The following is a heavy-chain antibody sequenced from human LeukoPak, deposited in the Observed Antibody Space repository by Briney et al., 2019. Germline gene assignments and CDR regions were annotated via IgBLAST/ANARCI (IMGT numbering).Heavy chain of an antibody. D-gene: IGHD3-10*01. CDR2: IGNNGGGI. CDR1: GFTFSTYT. V-gene: IGHV3-23*01. J-gene: IGHJ4*02. CDR3: ARDAYGSGSPYYFDY. Sequence: AGGSLRLSCAASGFTFSTYTMYWVRHPPGKRLEWVSIIGNNGGGIHYADSVRGRFTISRDNSKNALYLQMNSLRAEDTAVYYCARDAYGSGSPYYFDYWGQGTLVTVSS.